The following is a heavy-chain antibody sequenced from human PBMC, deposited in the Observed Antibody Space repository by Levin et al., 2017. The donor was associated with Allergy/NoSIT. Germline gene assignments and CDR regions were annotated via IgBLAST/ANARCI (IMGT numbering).Heavy chain of an antibody. CDR2: IHYSGST. D-gene: IGHD1-26*01. CDR3: ARDRASGGIYDFDY. J-gene: IGHJ4*02. CDR1: GASVSSGTYY. Sequence: GSLRLSCTVSGASVSSGTYYWSWIRQPPGKGLEWIGYIHYSGSTNQNPSLNSRVTISLDTSKNQFSLKLSSVTAADTAVYYCARDRASGGIYDFDYWGQGTLVTVSS. V-gene: IGHV4-61*01.